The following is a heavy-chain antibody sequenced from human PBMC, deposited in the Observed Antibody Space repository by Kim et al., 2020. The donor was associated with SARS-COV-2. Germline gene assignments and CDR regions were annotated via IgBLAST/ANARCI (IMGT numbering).Heavy chain of an antibody. V-gene: IGHV3-30*01. J-gene: IGHJ4*02. D-gene: IGHD3-16*01. Sequence: ESVKGRFTISRDKSKNTLYLQMNRLGAGDTAVYYCARSGGGGYRYYFDYWGQGTLVTVSS. CDR3: ARSGGGGYRYYFDY.